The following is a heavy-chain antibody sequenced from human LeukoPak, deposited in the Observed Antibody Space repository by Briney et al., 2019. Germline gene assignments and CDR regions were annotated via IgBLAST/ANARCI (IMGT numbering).Heavy chain of an antibody. Sequence: RGRSLTLSCAASGFSFSNSAMHWVRQAPGKGLEWVAVISFDGTNKYYADSVKGRFTISRDNSKNTLCVQMNSLRGDDTGVYYCASGSSVDCSRTSCPPTDYWGQGALAPVSS. CDR3: ASGSSVDCSRTSCPPTDY. CDR2: ISFDGTNK. J-gene: IGHJ4*02. CDR1: GFSFSNSA. D-gene: IGHD2-2*01. V-gene: IGHV3-30-3*01.